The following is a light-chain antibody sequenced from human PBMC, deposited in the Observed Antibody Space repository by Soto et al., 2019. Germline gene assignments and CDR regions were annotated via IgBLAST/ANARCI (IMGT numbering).Light chain of an antibody. CDR2: DVS. V-gene: IGLV2-14*01. CDR3: SSYTSSTPVV. J-gene: IGLJ2*01. CDR1: SSDVGAYNY. Sequence: QSALTQPASASRSPGQSITISCTGTSSDVGAYNYVSWYQQHPGKAPKLMIYDVSNRPSGVSNRFSGSKSGYAASLTISGLQAEDESDYYCSSYTSSTPVVFGGGTKVTLL.